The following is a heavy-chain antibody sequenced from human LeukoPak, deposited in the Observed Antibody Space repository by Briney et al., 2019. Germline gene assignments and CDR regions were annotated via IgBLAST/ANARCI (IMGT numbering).Heavy chain of an antibody. CDR3: ARTMSRYSGSLSSVPSDY. V-gene: IGHV3-30*04. Sequence: GGSLRLSCAASGFTFSTYAMHWVRQAPGKGLEWVAVVSYDGSNKYYADSVKGRFTISRDNSKNTLYLQMNSLRAEDTAVYYCARTMSRYSGSLSSVPSDYWGQGTLVTVSS. CDR2: VSYDGSNK. CDR1: GFTFSTYA. D-gene: IGHD3-10*01. J-gene: IGHJ4*02.